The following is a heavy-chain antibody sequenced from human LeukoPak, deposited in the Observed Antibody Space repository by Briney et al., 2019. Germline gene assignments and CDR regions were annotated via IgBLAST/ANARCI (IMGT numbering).Heavy chain of an antibody. CDR2: IWYDGSNK. V-gene: IGHV3-33*01. D-gene: IGHD5-18*01. Sequence: PGGSLRLSCAASGFTFSSYGMHWVRQAPGKGLEWVAVIWYDGSNKYYADSVKGRFTISRDNSKNTLYLQVNSLRAEDTAVYYCARDRFVYSYGSGFDYWGQGTLVTVSS. CDR1: GFTFSSYG. CDR3: ARDRFVYSYGSGFDY. J-gene: IGHJ4*02.